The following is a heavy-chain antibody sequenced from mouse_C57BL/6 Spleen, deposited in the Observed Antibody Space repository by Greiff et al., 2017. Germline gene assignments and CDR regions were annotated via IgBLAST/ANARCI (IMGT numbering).Heavy chain of an antibody. CDR1: GFSLTSYG. Sequence: QVQLKESGPGLVQPSQSLSITCTVSGFSLTSYGVHWVRQSPGKGLEWLGVIWSGGSTDYNAAFISRLSISKDNSKSQVFFKMNSLQADDTAIYYCATNYYGSSYCAYWGQGTLVTVSA. D-gene: IGHD1-1*01. CDR3: ATNYYGSSYCAY. J-gene: IGHJ3*01. CDR2: IWSGGST. V-gene: IGHV2-2*01.